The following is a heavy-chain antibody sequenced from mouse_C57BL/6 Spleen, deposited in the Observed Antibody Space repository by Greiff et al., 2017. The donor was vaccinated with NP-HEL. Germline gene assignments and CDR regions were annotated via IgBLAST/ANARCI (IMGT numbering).Heavy chain of an antibody. V-gene: IGHV1-42*01. J-gene: IGHJ1*03. CDR2: INPSTGGT. CDR1: GYSFTGYY. CDR3: ARRGYYYGSSTGYFDV. Sequence: EVHLVESGPELVKPGASVKISCKASGYSFTGYYMNWVKQSPEKSLEWIGEINPSTGGTTYNQKFKAKATLTVDKSSSTACMQLKSLTSEDSAVYYCARRGYYYGSSTGYFDVWGTGTTVTVSS. D-gene: IGHD1-1*01.